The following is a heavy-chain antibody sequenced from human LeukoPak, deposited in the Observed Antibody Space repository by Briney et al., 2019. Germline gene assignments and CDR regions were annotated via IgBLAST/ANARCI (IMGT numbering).Heavy chain of an antibody. Sequence: ASVKVSCKASGYTFTSYGISWVRQAPGRGLEWMGWISAYNGNTNYAQKLQGRVTMTTDTSTSTAYMELRSLRSDDTAVYYCARGPPAVVTAVFDYWGQGTLVTVSS. CDR2: ISAYNGNT. D-gene: IGHD2-21*02. CDR1: GYTFTSYG. V-gene: IGHV1-18*01. CDR3: ARGPPAVVTAVFDY. J-gene: IGHJ4*02.